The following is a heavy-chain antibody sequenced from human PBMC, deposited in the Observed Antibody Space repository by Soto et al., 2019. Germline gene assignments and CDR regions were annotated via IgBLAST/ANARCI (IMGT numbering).Heavy chain of an antibody. D-gene: IGHD3-22*01. CDR2: IIPILGIA. Sequence: ASVTVCCKASGGTFSSYTISWVRQAPGQGLEWMGRIIPILGIANYAQKFQGRVTITADKSTSTAYMELSSLRSEDTAVYYCARDTKTYYYDSSGYGGMDVWGQGTTVTVS. V-gene: IGHV1-69*04. CDR3: ARDTKTYYYDSSGYGGMDV. CDR1: GGTFSSYT. J-gene: IGHJ6*02.